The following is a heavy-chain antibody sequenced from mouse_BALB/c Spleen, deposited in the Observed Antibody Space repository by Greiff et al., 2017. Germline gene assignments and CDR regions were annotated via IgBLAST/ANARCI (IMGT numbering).Heavy chain of an antibody. J-gene: IGHJ2*01. Sequence: QVQLKQPGAELVKPGASVKLSCKASGYTFTSYWMHWVKQRPGQGLEWIGEINPSNGRTNYNEKFKSKATLTVDKSSSTAYMQLSSLTSEDSAVYYCAIGGRRGFDYWGQGTTLTVSS. CDR2: INPSNGRT. CDR3: AIGGRRGFDY. CDR1: GYTFTSYW. V-gene: IGHV1S81*02.